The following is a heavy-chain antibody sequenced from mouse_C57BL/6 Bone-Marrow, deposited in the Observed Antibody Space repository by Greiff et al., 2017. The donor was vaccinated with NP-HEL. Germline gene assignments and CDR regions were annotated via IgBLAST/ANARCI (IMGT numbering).Heavy chain of an antibody. CDR2: IDPENGDT. D-gene: IGHD1-1*01. Sequence: VQLQQSGAELVRPGASVKLSCTASGFNIKDDYMHWVKQRPEQGLEWIGWIDPENGDTEYASKVQGKATITADTSSNTAYLQLSSLTSEDTAVYYCTTSGGYYGSSYEAYWGQGTLVTVSA. CDR1: GFNIKDDY. CDR3: TTSGGYYGSSYEAY. J-gene: IGHJ3*01. V-gene: IGHV14-4*01.